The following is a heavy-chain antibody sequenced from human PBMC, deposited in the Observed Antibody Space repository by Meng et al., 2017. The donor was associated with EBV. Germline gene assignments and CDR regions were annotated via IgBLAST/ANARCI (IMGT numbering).Heavy chain of an antibody. CDR2: ISAYNGNT. D-gene: IGHD3-22*01. CDR3: ARDGRLYDTPSPFDY. Sequence: VQVLQFGTEVKSPWASVKVACKASGSTFTSYGISWVRQPPGQGLEWMGWISAYNGNTNYAQKLQGRVTMTTDTSTSTAYMELRSLRSDDTAVYYCARDGRLYDTPSPFDYWGQGTLVTVSS. V-gene: IGHV1-18*01. J-gene: IGHJ4*02. CDR1: GSTFTSYG.